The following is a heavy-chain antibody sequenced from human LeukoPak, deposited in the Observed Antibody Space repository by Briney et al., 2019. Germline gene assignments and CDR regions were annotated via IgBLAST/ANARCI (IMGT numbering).Heavy chain of an antibody. CDR3: ARVTMVRGVSNWFDP. D-gene: IGHD3-10*01. CDR2: INPNSGGT. J-gene: IGHJ5*02. V-gene: IGHV1-2*02. CDR1: XYTFTXYY. Sequence: VSCKAXXYTFTXYYMHWVRQAPGQGLEWMGWINPNSGGTNYAQKFQGRVTMTRDTSISTAYMELSRLRSDDTAVHYCARVTMVRGVSNWFDPWGQGTLVTVSS.